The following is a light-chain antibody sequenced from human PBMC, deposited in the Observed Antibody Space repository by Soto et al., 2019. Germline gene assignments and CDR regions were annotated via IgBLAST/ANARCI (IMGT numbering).Light chain of an antibody. CDR3: AAWDDSLSRV. J-gene: IGLJ3*02. CDR1: SSNIGSNY. V-gene: IGLV1-47*01. Sequence: QSVLTQPPSASGTPGQRVTISCSGSSSNIGSNYVYWYQQLPGTDPKLLIYRNNQRPSGVPDRFSGSKSGTSASLAIRGLRSEDEADYYCAAWDDSLSRVFGGGTKLTVL. CDR2: RNN.